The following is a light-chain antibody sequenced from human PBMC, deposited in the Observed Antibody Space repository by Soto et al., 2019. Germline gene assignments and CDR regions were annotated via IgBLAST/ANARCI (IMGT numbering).Light chain of an antibody. CDR1: QSISIY. CDR3: QKYSSVPV. CDR2: AAS. Sequence: DIQMTQSPSSLSASVGDTVTITCRASQSISIYLNWYQQKPGKAPSLLIYAASSLQNGVPSRFSGSGSGTDFTLTISSLQPEDVATYSCQKYSSVPVFGPGTKVEIK. J-gene: IGKJ3*01. V-gene: IGKV1-39*01.